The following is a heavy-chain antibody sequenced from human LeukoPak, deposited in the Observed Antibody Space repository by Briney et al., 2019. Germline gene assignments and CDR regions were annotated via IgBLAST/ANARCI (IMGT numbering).Heavy chain of an antibody. D-gene: IGHD6-6*01. CDR2: INEDGSEK. CDR3: ARNPGIAARRGNCYYMDS. J-gene: IGHJ6*03. V-gene: IGHV3-7*01. CDR1: GFSFSDSW. Sequence: GGSQRLSCAASGFSFSDSWMTWIRQAPGKGLEWVANINEDGSEKYFVDSVKGRFTISRDNAKNSLYLQMNSLRAEDTAVYYCARNPGIAARRGNCYYMDSWGKGTTVTVSS.